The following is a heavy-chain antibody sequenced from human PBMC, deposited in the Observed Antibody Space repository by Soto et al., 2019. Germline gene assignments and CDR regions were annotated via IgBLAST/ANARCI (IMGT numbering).Heavy chain of an antibody. J-gene: IGHJ5*02. D-gene: IGHD2-2*02. CDR2: INPNSGGT. CDR3: AKGSWRGYCSDTNRYTINH. CDR1: GYSFSGHY. Sequence: ASVKVSCKASGYSFSGHYMHWVRQAPGQGLEWVGWINPNSGGTNYAEDFQGRITMTRDTSISTAYMELSSLRYDDKAMYYCAKGSWRGYCSDTNRYTINHSDQGTLVTVSS. V-gene: IGHV1-2*02.